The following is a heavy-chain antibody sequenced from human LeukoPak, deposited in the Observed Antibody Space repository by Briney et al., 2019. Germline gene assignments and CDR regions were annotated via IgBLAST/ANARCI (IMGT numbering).Heavy chain of an antibody. V-gene: IGHV3-21*01. CDR3: SRGRLGRL. Sequence: GGSLRLSCAASGFTFSSYSMNWVRQAPGKGLEWVSSISSSSSYIYYADSVKGRFTISRDNSMNTLFLQMNSLRAEDTAVYYCSRGRLGRLWGQGTLVTVSS. CDR2: ISSSSSYI. D-gene: IGHD2-21*02. CDR1: GFTFSSYS. J-gene: IGHJ4*02.